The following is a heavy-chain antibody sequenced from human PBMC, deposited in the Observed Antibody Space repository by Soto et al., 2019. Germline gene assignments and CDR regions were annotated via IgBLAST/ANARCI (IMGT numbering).Heavy chain of an antibody. CDR2: ISGNGGST. CDR3: ARRGSGSYYDY. J-gene: IGHJ4*02. CDR1: GFTFSSYA. V-gene: IGHV3-23*01. Sequence: EVQLLESGGGLVQPGGSLRLSCAASGFTFSSYAMRWVRQAPVKGLEWVSAISGNGGSTYYADSVKGRFTISRDNSKNTLYLQMNSLRAEDTAVYYCARRGSGSYYDYWGQGPLVTVSS. D-gene: IGHD1-26*01.